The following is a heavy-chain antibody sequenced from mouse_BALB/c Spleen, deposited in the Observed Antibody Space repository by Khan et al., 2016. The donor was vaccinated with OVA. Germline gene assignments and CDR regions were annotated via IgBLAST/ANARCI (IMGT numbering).Heavy chain of an antibody. CDR3: ARVITRDY. CDR2: INPSNGRT. Sequence: QVQLKESGAELVKPGASVKLSCKASGYTFTSYWMHWVKQRPGQGLEWIGEINPSNGRTNYNEKFKSKATLTVDKSSSTAYMQLSSQTSEDSAVYYCARVITRDYWGQGTTLTVSS. J-gene: IGHJ2*01. V-gene: IGHV1S81*02. CDR1: GYTFTSYW. D-gene: IGHD6-1*01.